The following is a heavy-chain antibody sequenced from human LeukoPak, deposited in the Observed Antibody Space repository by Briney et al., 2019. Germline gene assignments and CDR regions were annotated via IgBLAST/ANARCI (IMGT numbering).Heavy chain of an antibody. CDR2: INHSGST. Sequence: SETLSLTCAVYGGSFSGYYWSWIRQPPGKGLEWIGEINHSGSTNYNPSLKSRVTISVDTSKNQFSLKLSSVTAADTAVYYCASYPCGDYGLRYNWFDPWGQGTLVTVSS. J-gene: IGHJ5*02. V-gene: IGHV4-34*01. D-gene: IGHD4-17*01. CDR3: ASYPCGDYGLRYNWFDP. CDR1: GGSFSGYY.